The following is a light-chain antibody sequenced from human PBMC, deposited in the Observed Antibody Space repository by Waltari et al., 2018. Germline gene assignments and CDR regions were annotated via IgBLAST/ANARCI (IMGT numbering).Light chain of an antibody. Sequence: QSVLYSSNNKNYLAWYQQKPGQPPKLLIYWASTRESGVPDRFSGSGSGTDFTLTISSLQAEDVAVYYCQQYYSTPLTFGGGTKVEIK. CDR1: QSVLYSSNNKNY. CDR3: QQYYSTPLT. V-gene: IGKV4-1*01. J-gene: IGKJ4*01. CDR2: WAS.